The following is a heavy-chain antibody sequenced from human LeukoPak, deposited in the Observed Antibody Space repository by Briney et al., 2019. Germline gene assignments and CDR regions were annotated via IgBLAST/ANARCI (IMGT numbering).Heavy chain of an antibody. V-gene: IGHV4-30-4*08. CDR1: GGSISSGDYY. CDR3: ARVAPVKDAFDI. Sequence: PSETLSLTCTVSGGSISSGDYYWSWIRQRPGKGLEWIGYIYYSGITYYNPSLKSRVSISVDTSKNQFSLKLSSVTAADTTVYYCARVAPVKDAFDIWGQGTMVTVSS. CDR2: IYYSGIT. J-gene: IGHJ3*02.